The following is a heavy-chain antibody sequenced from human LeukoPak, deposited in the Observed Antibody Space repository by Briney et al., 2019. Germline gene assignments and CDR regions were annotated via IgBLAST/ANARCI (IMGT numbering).Heavy chain of an antibody. V-gene: IGHV1-18*01. CDR1: GYTFTTYD. CDR2: ISAYNGNT. CDR3: AREVYYYDSSGYHY. J-gene: IGHJ4*02. Sequence: AASVKVSCKASGYTFTTYDINWVRQAPGQGLEWMGWISAYNGNTNYAQKLQGRVTMTTDTSTSTAYMELRSLRSDDTAVYYCAREVYYYDSSGYHYWGQGTLVTVSS. D-gene: IGHD3-22*01.